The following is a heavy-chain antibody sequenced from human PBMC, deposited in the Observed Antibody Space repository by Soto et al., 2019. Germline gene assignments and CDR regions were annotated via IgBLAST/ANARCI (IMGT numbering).Heavy chain of an antibody. D-gene: IGHD1-1*01. J-gene: IGHJ4*02. CDR1: GYAFTTYG. V-gene: IGHV1-18*01. CDR2: ISAHNGNT. CDR3: ARVRYGDY. Sequence: QVNLVQSGAEVKKPGASVKVSCKGSGYAFTTYGITWVRQAPGQGLEWMGWISAHNGNTNYAQKLQGRVTVARDTSTRTAYRELRSLRSDDTAVYYCARVRYGDYWGQGALVTVSS.